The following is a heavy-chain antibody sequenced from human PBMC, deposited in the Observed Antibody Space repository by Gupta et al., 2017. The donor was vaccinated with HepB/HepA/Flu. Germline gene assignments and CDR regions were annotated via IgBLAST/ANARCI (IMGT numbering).Heavy chain of an antibody. CDR3: TRPDIVVVPAANGAYYYYMDV. Sequence: SGSAMHWVRQASGKGLEWVGRIRSKANSYATAYAASVKGRFTISRDDSKNTAYLQMNSLKTEDTAVYYCTRPDIVVVPAANGAYYYYMDVCGRDHGHSLL. CDR2: IRSKANSYAT. V-gene: IGHV3-73*01. CDR1: SGSA. J-gene: IGHJ6*03. D-gene: IGHD2-2*01.